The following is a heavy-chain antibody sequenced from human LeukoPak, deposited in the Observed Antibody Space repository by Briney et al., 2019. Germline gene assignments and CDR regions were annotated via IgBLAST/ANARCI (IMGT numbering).Heavy chain of an antibody. J-gene: IGHJ4*02. V-gene: IGHV3-30*18. CDR3: AKEVRGVSIEGYTDY. Sequence: GGSVTLSCSGSGFTFSCFDMHCLRQAPGKGPEWVAGISNDGSKKYYADSAKGRFTISRDNSKNTLYLQMNSLRAEDTAVYYYAKEVRGVSIEGYTDYWGQGLLVTVSS. D-gene: IGHD3-10*01. CDR1: GFTFSCFD. CDR2: ISNDGSKK.